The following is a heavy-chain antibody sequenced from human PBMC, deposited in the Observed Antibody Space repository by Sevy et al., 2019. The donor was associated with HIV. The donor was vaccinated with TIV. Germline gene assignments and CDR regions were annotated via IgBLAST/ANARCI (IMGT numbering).Heavy chain of an antibody. Sequence: ASVKASCKASGYTFTNYAISWVRQAPGQGLEWMGWISGFNGDTKNAEKFQGRFTMTTDTSTKTAYMDLRSLRSDDTAVYYCVRGTTFYDLWTGGDYWGQGTLVTVSS. D-gene: IGHD3-3*01. CDR2: ISGFNGDT. CDR1: GYTFTNYA. J-gene: IGHJ4*02. CDR3: VRGTTFYDLWTGGDY. V-gene: IGHV1-18*01.